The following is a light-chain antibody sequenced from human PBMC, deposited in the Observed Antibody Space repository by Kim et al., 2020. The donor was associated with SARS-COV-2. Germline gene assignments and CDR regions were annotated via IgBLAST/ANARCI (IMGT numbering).Light chain of an antibody. CDR2: TAS. CDR3: QQTYSASRT. CDR1: QDSSRY. V-gene: IGKV1-39*01. Sequence: EIQMTQCPSSLSASVGDRVTITCRASQDSSRYLNWYQQKPGKAPKLLIYTASSLQSGVPSRFTGSGSETDFTLTISSLQPEDFATYYCQQTYSASRTFGQGTKVDIK. J-gene: IGKJ1*01.